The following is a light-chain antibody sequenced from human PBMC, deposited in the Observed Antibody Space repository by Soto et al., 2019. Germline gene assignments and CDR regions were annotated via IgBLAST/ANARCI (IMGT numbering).Light chain of an antibody. CDR2: EVS. CDR3: SSYAATSSLV. CDR1: SSDIGTYNF. J-gene: IGLJ3*02. V-gene: IGLV2-14*01. Sequence: QSALTQPASVSGSPGQSITMSCTGSSSDIGTYNFVSWYQQHADKAPRLILYEVSNRPSGVSSRFSGSKSGNSASLTISGLQPEDEAHYFCSSYAATSSLVFGGGTKLT.